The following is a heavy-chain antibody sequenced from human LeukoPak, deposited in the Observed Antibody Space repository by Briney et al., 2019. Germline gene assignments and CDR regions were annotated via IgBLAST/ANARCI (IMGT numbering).Heavy chain of an antibody. J-gene: IGHJ4*02. D-gene: IGHD4-23*01. V-gene: IGHV3-23*01. CDR2: ISGGGSST. Sequence: PGGSLRLSCSASGFTFTNYAMSWVRQAAGRGLEWVSVISGGGSSTYYGDSVRGRFTISRDNSKNTVYLQMNSLRVEDTAVYYCARGNPSEGDYGGNYSLDYWGQGTLVTVSS. CDR1: GFTFTNYA. CDR3: ARGNPSEGDYGGNYSLDY.